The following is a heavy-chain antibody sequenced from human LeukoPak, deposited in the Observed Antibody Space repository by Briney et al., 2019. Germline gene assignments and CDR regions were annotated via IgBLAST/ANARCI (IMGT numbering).Heavy chain of an antibody. D-gene: IGHD6-19*01. J-gene: IGHJ4*02. CDR2: ISYDGSNK. CDR1: GFTFSSYA. CDR3: ARGYSSGWYYFDY. V-gene: IGHV3-30*04. Sequence: GGSLRLSCAASGFTFSSYAMHWVRQAPGKGLEWVAVISYDGSNKYYADSVRGRFTISRDNSKNTLYLQMNSLRAEDTAVYYCARGYSSGWYYFDYWGQGTLVTVSS.